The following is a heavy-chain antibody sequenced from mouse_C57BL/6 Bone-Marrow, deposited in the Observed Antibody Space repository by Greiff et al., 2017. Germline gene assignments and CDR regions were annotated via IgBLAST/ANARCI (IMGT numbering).Heavy chain of an antibody. CDR2: IYPGSGST. D-gene: IGHD1-1*01. Sequence: QVQLQQPGAELVKPGASVKMSCKASGYTFTSYWITWVKQRPGQGLEWIGDIYPGSGSTNYNEKFKSKATLTVDTSSSTAYMQLSSLTSEDSAVYYCAFYYYCSFYFDYWGQGTTLTVSS. J-gene: IGHJ2*01. CDR3: AFYYYCSFYFDY. CDR1: GYTFTSYW. V-gene: IGHV1-55*01.